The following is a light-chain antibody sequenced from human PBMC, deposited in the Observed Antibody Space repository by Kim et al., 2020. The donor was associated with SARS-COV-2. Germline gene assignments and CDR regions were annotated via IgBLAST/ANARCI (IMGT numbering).Light chain of an antibody. J-gene: IGKJ1*01. CDR1: QSITGW. V-gene: IGKV1-5*01. Sequence: DIQMTQSPSPLSASVGDRVTITCRASQSITGWLAWYQQKPGKAPQLLIYDASNLESGVPSRFSGSGSGTEFTLTISSLQPDDFATYYCQQYNAYRTFGQGTKVDIK. CDR2: DAS. CDR3: QQYNAYRT.